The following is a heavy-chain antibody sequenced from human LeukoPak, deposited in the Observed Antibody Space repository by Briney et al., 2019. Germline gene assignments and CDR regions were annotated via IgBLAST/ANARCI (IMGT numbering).Heavy chain of an antibody. CDR2: IYPGDGST. V-gene: IGHV1-46*01. Sequence: ASVKVSCKASGYTFTSNYIHWVRQAPGQGLEWMGMIYPGDGSTSYAQKFQGRVTVTRDTSTSTVHMEPSGLRSEDTAVYYCARDQEGFDYWGQGTLVTVSS. CDR3: ARDQEGFDY. CDR1: GYTFTSNY. J-gene: IGHJ4*02.